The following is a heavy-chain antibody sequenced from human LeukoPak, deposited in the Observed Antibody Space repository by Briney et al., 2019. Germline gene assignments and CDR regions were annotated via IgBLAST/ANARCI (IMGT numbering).Heavy chain of an antibody. D-gene: IGHD2-2*01. CDR2: IYHSGST. J-gene: IGHJ5*02. Sequence: SETLSLTCTVSGGSISSSSSYWGWVRQPPGKGLEWVGSIYHSGSTYYNQSLQHRVTLSVDTSNTQFSLKLSCVTAADTAVYYCARGRDSKLPGEFDPWGQGTLVTVSS. CDR1: GGSISSSSSY. V-gene: IGHV4-39*07. CDR3: ARGRDSKLPGEFDP.